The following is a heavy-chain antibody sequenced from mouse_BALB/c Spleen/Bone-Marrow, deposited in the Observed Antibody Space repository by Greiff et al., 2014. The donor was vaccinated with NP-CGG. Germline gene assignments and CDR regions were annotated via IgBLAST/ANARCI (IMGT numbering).Heavy chain of an antibody. CDR2: IDPANGNT. V-gene: IGHV14-3*02. J-gene: IGHJ4*01. CDR1: GFNIKDTY. CDR3: AQGYDWAMDY. D-gene: IGHD2-14*01. Sequence: VHVKQSGAELVKPGASVKLSCTASGFNIKDTYIHWVKQRPEQGLEWIGRIDPANGNTKYDPKFQGEATITTDTSSNTAYLRLSSLTSEDTAVYYCAQGYDWAMDYWGQGTSVTVSS.